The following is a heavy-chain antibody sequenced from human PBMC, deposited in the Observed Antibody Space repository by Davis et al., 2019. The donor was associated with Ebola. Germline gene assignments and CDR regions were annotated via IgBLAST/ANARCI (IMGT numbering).Heavy chain of an antibody. CDR1: GFTFSNYA. CDR3: AKTYCSRASCSWEHHYYYFYMDV. V-gene: IGHV3-23*01. CDR2: ISGSGGST. D-gene: IGHD2-2*01. Sequence: PGGSLRLSCAASGFTFSNYAVSWVRQAPGKGLEWVSTISGSGGSTYYADSVQGRFTISRDNFNNTLFLQMNSLRAEDTAFYYCAKTYCSRASCSWEHHYYYFYMDVWGKGTTVTVSS. J-gene: IGHJ6*03.